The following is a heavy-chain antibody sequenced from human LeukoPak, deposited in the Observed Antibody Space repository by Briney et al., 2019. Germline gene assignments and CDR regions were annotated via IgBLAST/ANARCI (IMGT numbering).Heavy chain of an antibody. Sequence: PGGSLRLSCAASGFTFSSYEMNWVRQAPGKGLEWVGRIKSKTDGGTPDYAAPVKGRFTISRDDSKNTLYLQMNSLKTEDTAVYYCTGVSRSSWYDYWGQGTLVTVSS. CDR3: TGVSRSSWYDY. CDR2: IKSKTDGGTP. J-gene: IGHJ4*02. CDR1: GFTFSSYE. V-gene: IGHV3-15*01. D-gene: IGHD6-13*01.